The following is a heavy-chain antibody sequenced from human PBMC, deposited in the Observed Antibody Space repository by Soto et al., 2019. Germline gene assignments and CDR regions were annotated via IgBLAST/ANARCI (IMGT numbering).Heavy chain of an antibody. CDR2: IDPSDSYT. D-gene: IGHD4-4*01. CDR3: ERRNLHPYPYYYGMDV. J-gene: IGHJ6*02. Sequence: GESLKISCKGSGYSFTSYWISWVRQMPGKGLEWMGRIDPSDSYTNYSPSFQGHVTISADKSISTAYLQWRSLKASDTAMYYCERRNLHPYPYYYGMDVWGPVSTVTVSS. V-gene: IGHV5-10-1*01. CDR1: GYSFTSYW.